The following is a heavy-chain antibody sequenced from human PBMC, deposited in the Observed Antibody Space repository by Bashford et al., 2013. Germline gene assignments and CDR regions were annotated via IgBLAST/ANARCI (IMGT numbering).Heavy chain of an antibody. CDR1: GGTFSSYA. CDR3: TRARAGADAFDI. CDR2: IIPIFGTT. Sequence: SVKVSCKASGGTFSSYAISWVRQAPGQGLEWMGGIIPIFGTTNYAQTFQGRVTINADKSTSTAYMELSSLRSEDTAVYYCTRARAGADAFDIVGPGDKWSPSPQ. J-gene: IGHJ3*02. D-gene: IGHD1-26*01. V-gene: IGHV1-69*06.